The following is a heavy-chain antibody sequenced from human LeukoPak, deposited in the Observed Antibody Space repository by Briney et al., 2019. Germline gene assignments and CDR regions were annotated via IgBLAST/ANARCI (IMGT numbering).Heavy chain of an antibody. CDR2: IYWNDDI. Sequence: SGPTLVKPTQTLTLTCTFSGFSLSTSAVGVGWIRQPPGRALEWLALIYWNDDIRYSPSLKSRLTITKDTSKNQVVLTMTNMDPVDTATYFCAHSPYPQVGYCTGDRCLAPLDCWGQGTLVNVSS. V-gene: IGHV2-5*01. D-gene: IGHD2-8*02. CDR3: AHSPYPQVGYCTGDRCLAPLDC. CDR1: GFSLSTSAVG. J-gene: IGHJ4*02.